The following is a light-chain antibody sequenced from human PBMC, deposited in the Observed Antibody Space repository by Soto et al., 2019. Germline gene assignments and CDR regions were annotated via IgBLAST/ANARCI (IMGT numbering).Light chain of an antibody. V-gene: IGLV2-23*01. J-gene: IGLJ1*01. CDR2: EGS. CDR3: CSYAGSSV. CDR1: SSDVGSYNL. Sequence: QSVLTQPASVSGSPGQSITISCTVASSDVGSYNLVSWYQQHPGKAPKLMICEGSKRPSGVSNRFSGSKSGNTASLTISGLQAEDEADYYCCSYAGSSVFGTGTKVTVL.